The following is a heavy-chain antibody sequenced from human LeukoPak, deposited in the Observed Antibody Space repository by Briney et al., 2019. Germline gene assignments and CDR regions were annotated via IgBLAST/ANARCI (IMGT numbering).Heavy chain of an antibody. CDR2: IWYDGSNK. V-gene: IGHV3-33*08. J-gene: IGHJ4*02. D-gene: IGHD3-22*01. CDR3: ARGMYYYDSSGYYDTNY. CDR1: GFTFSSYA. Sequence: GRSLRLSCAASGFTFSSYAMHWVRQAPGKGLEWVAVIWYDGSNKYYADSVKGRFTISRDNSKNTLYLQMNSLRAEDTAVYYCARGMYYYDSSGYYDTNYWGQGTLVTVSS.